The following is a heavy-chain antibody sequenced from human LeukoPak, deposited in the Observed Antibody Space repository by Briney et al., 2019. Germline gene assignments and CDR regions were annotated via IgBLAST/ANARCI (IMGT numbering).Heavy chain of an antibody. D-gene: IGHD1-7*01. CDR2: ISSSSSYI. CDR3: ARDQTGTSSY. CDR1: GFTFSSYS. V-gene: IGHV3-21*01. Sequence: GGFLRLSCAASGFTFSSYSMNWVRQAPGKGLEWVSSISSSSSYIYYADSVKGRFTISRDNAKNSLYLQMISLRAEDTAVYYCARDQTGTSSYWGQGTLVTVSS. J-gene: IGHJ4*02.